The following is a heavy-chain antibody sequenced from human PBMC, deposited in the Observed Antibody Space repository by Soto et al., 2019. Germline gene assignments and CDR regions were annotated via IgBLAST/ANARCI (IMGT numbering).Heavy chain of an antibody. V-gene: IGHV1-69*01. D-gene: IGHD3-22*01. CDR2: IIPIFGTA. CDR1: GGTFSSYA. J-gene: IGHJ4*02. CDR3: ARGRTVITGYYFDY. Sequence: QVQLVQSGAEVKKPGSSVKVSCKASGGTFSSYAISWVRQAPGQGLEWMGGIIPIFGTANYAQKFQGRVTITADESTSTVYMVLSSLRSEDTAVYYCARGRTVITGYYFDYWGQGTLVTVSS.